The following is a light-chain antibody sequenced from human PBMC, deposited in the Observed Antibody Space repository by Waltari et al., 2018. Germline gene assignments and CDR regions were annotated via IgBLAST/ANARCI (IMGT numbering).Light chain of an antibody. CDR2: RNN. Sequence: QSVMTQPPSASGTRGQRVTISYSGSSSNIGSNSVYWYQQLPGTAPKLLIYRNNQRPSGVPDRFSGSKSGTSASLAISGLRSEDEADYYCAAWDDSLSGPKVFGGGTKLTVL. J-gene: IGLJ2*01. V-gene: IGLV1-47*01. CDR1: SSNIGSNS. CDR3: AAWDDSLSGPKV.